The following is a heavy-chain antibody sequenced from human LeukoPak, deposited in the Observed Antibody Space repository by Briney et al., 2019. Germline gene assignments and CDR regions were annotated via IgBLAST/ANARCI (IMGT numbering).Heavy chain of an antibody. CDR1: NFIVSNSY. CDR3: VKASPGGGHFEY. Sequence: GGSLRLSCAASNFIVSNSYMSRVRQAPGKGLEWVSVVYTGGSTYYADSVKGRFTVSKDTSDNTLYLQMNSLRVDDTAVYYCVKASPGGGHFEYWGPGALVTVSS. J-gene: IGHJ4*02. CDR2: VYTGGST. V-gene: IGHV3-53*01.